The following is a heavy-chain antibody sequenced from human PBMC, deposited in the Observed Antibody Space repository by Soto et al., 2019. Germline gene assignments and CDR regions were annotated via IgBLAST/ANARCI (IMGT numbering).Heavy chain of an antibody. Sequence: EVQLVESGGGLVKPGGSLRLSCAASGFTFSSYSMNWVRQAPGKGLEWVSSISSSSSYIYYADSVKGRFTISRDNAKNSLYLQMNSLRAEDTAVYYCARARGVRELGHWFDPWGQGTLVTVSS. D-gene: IGHD1-26*01. CDR2: ISSSSSYI. V-gene: IGHV3-21*01. CDR3: ARARGVRELGHWFDP. J-gene: IGHJ5*02. CDR1: GFTFSSYS.